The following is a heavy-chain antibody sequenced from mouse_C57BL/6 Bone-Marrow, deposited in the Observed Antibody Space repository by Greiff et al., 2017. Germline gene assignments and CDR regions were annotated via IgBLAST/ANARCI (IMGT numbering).Heavy chain of an antibody. CDR1: GYTFTSYW. D-gene: IGHD3-3*01. V-gene: IGHV1-69*01. CDR3: ASLWDRRYFDV. CDR2: IDPSDSYT. Sequence: QVQLQQPGAELVMPGASVKLSCKASGYTFTSYWMHWVKQRPGQGLEWIGEIDPSDSYTNYNQKFKGKSTLTVDKSSSTAYMQLSSLTSEDSAVYYCASLWDRRYFDVWGTGTTVTVSS. J-gene: IGHJ1*03.